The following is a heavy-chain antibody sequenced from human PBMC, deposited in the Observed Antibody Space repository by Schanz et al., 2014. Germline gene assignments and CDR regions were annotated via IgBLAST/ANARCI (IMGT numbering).Heavy chain of an antibody. V-gene: IGHV3-48*04. D-gene: IGHD7-27*01. CDR1: GFTFTSYA. CDR3: ARENLNWEAFDI. Sequence: EEQLLESGGGLVQPGGSLRLSCVGSGFTFTSYAMSWVRQAPGKGLEWLSYISRDGTTSYYADSVKGRFTISRDNAKNSLYLEMTSLRGEDTAVYYCARENLNWEAFDIWGQGTVVTVSS. CDR2: ISRDGTTS. J-gene: IGHJ3*02.